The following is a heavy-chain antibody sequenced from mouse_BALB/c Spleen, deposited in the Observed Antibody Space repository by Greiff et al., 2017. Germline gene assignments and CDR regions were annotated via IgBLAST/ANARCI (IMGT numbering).Heavy chain of an antibody. CDR2: ILPGSGST. CDR1: GYTFSSYW. V-gene: IGHV1-9*01. CDR3: ARSGTATLYYFDY. Sequence: VKLMESGAELMKPGASVKISCKATGYTFSSYWIEWVKQRPGHGLEWIGEILPGSGSTNYNEKFKGKATFTADTSSNTAYMQLSSLTSEDSAVYYCARSGTATLYYFDYWGQGTTLTVSS. D-gene: IGHD1-2*01. J-gene: IGHJ2*01.